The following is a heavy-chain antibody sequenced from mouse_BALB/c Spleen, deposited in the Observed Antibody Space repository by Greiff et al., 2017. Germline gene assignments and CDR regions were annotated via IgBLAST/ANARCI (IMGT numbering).Heavy chain of an antibody. D-gene: IGHD2-1*01. Sequence: EVQLQESGGDLVKPGGSLKLSCAASGFTFSSYGMSWVRQTPDKRLEWVATISSGGSYTYYPDSVKGRFTISRDNAKNTLYLQMSSLKSEDTAMYYCARRDGLLGFAYWGQGTLVTVSA. CDR3: ARRDGLLGFAY. J-gene: IGHJ3*01. CDR1: GFTFSSYG. CDR2: ISSGGSYT. V-gene: IGHV5-6*01.